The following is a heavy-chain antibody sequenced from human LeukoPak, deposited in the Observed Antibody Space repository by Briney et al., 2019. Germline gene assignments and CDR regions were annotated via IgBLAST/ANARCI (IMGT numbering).Heavy chain of an antibody. CDR2: ITSKTDGGTT. D-gene: IGHD3-9*01. J-gene: IGHJ3*01. V-gene: IGHV3-15*01. CDR3: TTDLRYFDRTGFAFDV. CDR1: GFTFTTYW. Sequence: PGGSLRLSCAASGFTFTTYWMSWVRQAPGKGLEWVGRITSKTDGGTTDYVAPVKGRFTISRDDAKNTLYLQMNSLKTDDTAVYYCTTDLRYFDRTGFAFDVWGQGALVTVSS.